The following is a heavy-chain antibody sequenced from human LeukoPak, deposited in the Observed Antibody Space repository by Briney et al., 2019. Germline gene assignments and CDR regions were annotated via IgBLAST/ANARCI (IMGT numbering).Heavy chain of an antibody. V-gene: IGHV1-69*05. D-gene: IGHD6-13*01. CDR2: IIPIFGTA. J-gene: IGHJ4*02. CDR1: GGTFSSYA. Sequence: SVKVSCKASGGTFSSYAISWVRQAPGQGLEWMGRIIPIFGTANYAQKFQGRVTITTDESTSTAYMELSSPRSEDTAVYYCARSPPYNSSLSFDYWGQGTLVTVSS. CDR3: ARSPPYNSSLSFDY.